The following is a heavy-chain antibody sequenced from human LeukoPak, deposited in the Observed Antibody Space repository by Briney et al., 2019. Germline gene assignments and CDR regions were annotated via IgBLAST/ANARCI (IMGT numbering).Heavy chain of an antibody. CDR1: GFTFSIYN. D-gene: IGHD6-13*01. CDR3: AKGGSQQLVFCYFDY. Sequence: PGGSLRLSCAASGFTFSIYNMNWVRLTPGKGLEWVSTVTNSGGSTYYADSVEGRFTISRDNSKSTLYLQMNSLRAEDTAVYYCAKGGSQQLVFCYFDYWGQGTLVTVSS. V-gene: IGHV3-23*01. CDR2: VTNSGGST. J-gene: IGHJ4*02.